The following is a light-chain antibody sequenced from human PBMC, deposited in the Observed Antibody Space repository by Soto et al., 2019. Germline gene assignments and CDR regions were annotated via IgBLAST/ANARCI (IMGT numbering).Light chain of an antibody. V-gene: IGKV3D-15*01. CDR2: DAS. CDR1: QSVNTY. CDR3: QQYHTWPIT. J-gene: IGKJ4*01. Sequence: EIVLTQSPVTLSLSPGDRATLSFRASQSVNTYLAWYQQKPGQAPRLLIYDASNRATGIPARFSGSGSGTDFTLTISSLQSEDCAIYYCQQYHTWPITFGGGTKVDI.